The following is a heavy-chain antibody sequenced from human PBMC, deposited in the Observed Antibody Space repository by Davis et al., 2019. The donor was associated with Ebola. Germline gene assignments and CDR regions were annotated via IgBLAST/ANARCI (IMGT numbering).Heavy chain of an antibody. J-gene: IGHJ4*02. CDR3: ARKDAGSNPFDC. CDR2: ISGGAAIT. V-gene: IGHV3-23*01. D-gene: IGHD1-26*01. Sequence: GESLKISCAASGFTFSNYPMTWVRQAPGKGLEWVSVISGGAAITYYADSVRGRFTISRDNSKNTLYLQMNSLRAEDTAIYFCARKDAGSNPFDCWGQGTLVTVSS. CDR1: GFTFSNYP.